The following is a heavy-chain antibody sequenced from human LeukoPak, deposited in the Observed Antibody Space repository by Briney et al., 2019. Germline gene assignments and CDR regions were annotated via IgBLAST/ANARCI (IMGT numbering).Heavy chain of an antibody. J-gene: IGHJ4*02. V-gene: IGHV3-48*01. D-gene: IGHD5-24*01. CDR2: MGTERGNT. Sequence: GGSLRLAWAASGFTFSDYSMNWVRQAQGEGREWISYMGTERGNTNSAASVQGPFTLPGDKPKNSLYLQMNSLRVEDTAVYSCARDYKYAFDNWGQGTLVTVSS. CDR1: GFTFSDYS. CDR3: ARDYKYAFDN.